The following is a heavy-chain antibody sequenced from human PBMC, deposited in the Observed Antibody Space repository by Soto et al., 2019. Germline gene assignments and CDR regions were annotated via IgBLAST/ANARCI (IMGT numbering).Heavy chain of an antibody. J-gene: IGHJ5*02. D-gene: IGHD3-3*01. V-gene: IGHV3-73*01. Sequence: GGSLILSCAASGFTFGGSAMQWVRQASGEGLEWLGRIGSRGDSYATAYAASVKGRFTISRDNSKNTPYLQMNSLRAEDTAVYYCAKDFTGPLAFDPWGQGTLVTVSS. CDR1: GFTFGGSA. CDR3: AKDFTGPLAFDP. CDR2: IGSRGDSYAT.